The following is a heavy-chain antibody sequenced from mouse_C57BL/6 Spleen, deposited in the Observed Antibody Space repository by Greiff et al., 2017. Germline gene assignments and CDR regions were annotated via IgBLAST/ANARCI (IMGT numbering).Heavy chain of an antibody. J-gene: IGHJ4*01. CDR1: GYTFTSYW. CDR2: IYPGSGST. CDR3: ARYGSSELGPESFYYAMDY. Sequence: QVQLQQPGAELVKPGASVKMSCKASGYTFTSYWITWVKQRPGQGLEWIGDIYPGSGSTNYNEKFKSKATLTVDTSSSTAYMQLSSLTSEDSAVYYGARYGSSELGPESFYYAMDYWGQGTSVTVSS. D-gene: IGHD1-1*01. V-gene: IGHV1-55*01.